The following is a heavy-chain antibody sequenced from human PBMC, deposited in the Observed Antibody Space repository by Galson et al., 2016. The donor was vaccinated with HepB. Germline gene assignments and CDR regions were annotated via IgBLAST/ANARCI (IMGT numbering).Heavy chain of an antibody. Sequence: CAISGDSVSSNNAGWYWIRQSPSRGLEWLGRTYYRSKWHFDYAESVKSRITINPDTAKNQFSLQLNSVTPEDTAIYYCARSYLLGRGFGSWGQGTLVTVSS. CDR1: GDSVSSNNAG. CDR2: TYYRSKWHF. D-gene: IGHD7-27*01. CDR3: ARSYLLGRGFGS. J-gene: IGHJ4*02. V-gene: IGHV6-1*01.